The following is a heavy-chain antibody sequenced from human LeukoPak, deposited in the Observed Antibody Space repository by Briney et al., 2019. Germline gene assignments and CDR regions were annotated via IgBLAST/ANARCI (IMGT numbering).Heavy chain of an antibody. V-gene: IGHV1-8*01. CDR3: ARGGYGSGLNFDY. CDR1: GYTFTSYD. D-gene: IGHD3-10*01. J-gene: IGHJ4*02. CDR2: MNPNSGNT. Sequence: ASVKVSCKASGYTFTSYDINWVRQATGRGLEWMGWMNPNSGNTGYAQKFQGRVTITADKSTSTAYMELSSLRSEDTAVFYCARGGYGSGLNFDYWGQGTLVTVSS.